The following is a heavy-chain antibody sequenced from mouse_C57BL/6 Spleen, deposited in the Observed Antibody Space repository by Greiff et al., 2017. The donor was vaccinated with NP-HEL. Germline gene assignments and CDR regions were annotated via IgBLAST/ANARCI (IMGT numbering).Heavy chain of an antibody. Sequence: EVHLVESGGGLVKPGGSLKLSCAASGFTFSDYGMHWVRQAPEKGLEWVAYISSGSSTIYYADTVKGRFTISRDNAKNTLFLQMTSLRSEDTAIYYCARGWLLRRDAMDYWGQGTSVTVSS. CDR3: ARGWLLRRDAMDY. CDR1: GFTFSDYG. J-gene: IGHJ4*01. D-gene: IGHD2-3*01. V-gene: IGHV5-17*01. CDR2: ISSGSSTI.